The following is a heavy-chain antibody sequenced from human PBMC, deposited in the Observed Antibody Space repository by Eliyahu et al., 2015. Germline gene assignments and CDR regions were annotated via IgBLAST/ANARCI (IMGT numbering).Heavy chain of an antibody. D-gene: IGHD4-17*01. V-gene: IGHV3-33*01. Sequence: QVQLVESGGGVVQPGRSLRLSCAAXGXPFSXXGMHWVRQAPGKGLEWVAVIWYDGSNKYYADSVKGRFTISRDNSKNTLYLQMNSLRAEDTAVYYCARTSEKYDYGDYGDYWGQGTLVTVSS. CDR1: GXPFSXXG. CDR3: ARTSEKYDYGDYGDY. CDR2: IWYDGSNK. J-gene: IGHJ4*02.